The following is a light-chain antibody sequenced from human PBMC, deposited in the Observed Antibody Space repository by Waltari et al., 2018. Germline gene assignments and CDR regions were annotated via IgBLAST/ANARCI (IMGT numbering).Light chain of an antibody. J-gene: IGKJ2*01. V-gene: IGKV3-20*01. CDR2: GAS. CDR3: QQYGSSPYT. Sequence: EIVLTQSPGTLSLSPGERAPLSCRASQSVSSSYLAWYQQKPGQDPRLLIYGASSRATGIPDRFSGSGSGTDFTLTISRLEPEDFAVYYCQQYGSSPYTFGQGTKLEIK. CDR1: QSVSSSY.